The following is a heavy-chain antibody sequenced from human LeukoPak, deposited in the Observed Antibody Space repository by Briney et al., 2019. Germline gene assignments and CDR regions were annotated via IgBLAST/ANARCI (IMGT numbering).Heavy chain of an antibody. D-gene: IGHD1-26*01. CDR2: IYYSGST. Sequence: SETLSLTCTVSGGSISSYYWSWIRQPPGKGLEWIGYIYYSGSTNYNPSLKSRVPISVDTSKNQFSLKLSSVTAADTAVYYCASSSYPGRGVYAFDIWGQGTMVTVSS. CDR3: ASSSYPGRGVYAFDI. CDR1: GGSISSYY. J-gene: IGHJ3*02. V-gene: IGHV4-59*01.